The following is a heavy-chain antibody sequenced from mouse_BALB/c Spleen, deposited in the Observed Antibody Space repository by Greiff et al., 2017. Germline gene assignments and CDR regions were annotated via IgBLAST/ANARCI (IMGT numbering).Heavy chain of an antibody. Sequence: EVQRVESGGGLVKPGGSLKLSCAASGFTFSSYAMSWVRQTPEKRLEWVASISSGGSTYYPDSVKGRFTISRDNARNILYLQMSSLRSEDTAMYYCARGPDTTESPWFAYWGQGTLVTVSA. CDR3: ARGPDTTESPWFAY. D-gene: IGHD1-1*01. CDR2: ISSGGST. J-gene: IGHJ3*01. V-gene: IGHV5-6-5*01. CDR1: GFTFSSYA.